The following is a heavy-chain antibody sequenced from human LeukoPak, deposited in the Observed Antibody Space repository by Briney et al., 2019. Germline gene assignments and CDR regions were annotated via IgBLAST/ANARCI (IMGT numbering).Heavy chain of an antibody. Sequence: TGGSLRLSCAASGFTLSSYAMHWVRQAPGKGLEWVAVISYDGSNKYYADSVKGRFTISRDNSKNTLYLQMNSLRAEDTAVYYCARDGQQLSHGMDVWGQGTTVTVSS. CDR3: ARDGQQLSHGMDV. CDR1: GFTLSSYA. CDR2: ISYDGSNK. D-gene: IGHD6-13*01. J-gene: IGHJ6*02. V-gene: IGHV3-30-3*01.